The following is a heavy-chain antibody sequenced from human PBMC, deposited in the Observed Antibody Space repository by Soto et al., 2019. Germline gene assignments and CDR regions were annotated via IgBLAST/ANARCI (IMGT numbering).Heavy chain of an antibody. CDR2: ISSSSSYM. Sequence: GGSLRLSCAASGFTFSSYSMNWVRQAPGKGLEWVSSISSSSSYMYYADSVKGRFTISRDNAKNSLYLQMNSLRAEDTAVYYCAGGYCSSPSCLYYYYYYMDVWGTGTTVTVSS. J-gene: IGHJ6*03. D-gene: IGHD2-2*01. V-gene: IGHV3-21*01. CDR3: AGGYCSSPSCLYYYYYYMDV. CDR1: GFTFSSYS.